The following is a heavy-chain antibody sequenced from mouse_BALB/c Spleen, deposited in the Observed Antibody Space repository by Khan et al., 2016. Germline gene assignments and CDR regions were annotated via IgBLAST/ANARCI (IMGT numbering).Heavy chain of an antibody. V-gene: IGHV3-2*02. Sequence: EVQLQESGPGLVKPSQSLSLTCTVTGYSITSDYAWNWIRQFPGNKLEWMGYISYSGSTSYNPSLKSRISITRDTSKNQFFLQLNSVTTEDTASCYCARGGGNDRGFADWGQGTLVTVSA. J-gene: IGHJ3*01. CDR1: GYSITSDYA. CDR3: ARGGGNDRGFAD. CDR2: ISYSGST. D-gene: IGHD2-2*01.